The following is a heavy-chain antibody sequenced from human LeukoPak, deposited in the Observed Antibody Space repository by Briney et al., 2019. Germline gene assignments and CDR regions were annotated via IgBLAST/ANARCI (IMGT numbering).Heavy chain of an antibody. Sequence: GGSLRLPCAASGFTFSSYEMNWVRQAPGKGLEWVSYISSSGSTIYYADSVKGRFTISRDNAKNSLYLQMNSLRAEDTAVYYCAVRNYAFDYWGQGTLVTVSS. J-gene: IGHJ4*02. CDR2: ISSSGSTI. CDR1: GFTFSSYE. D-gene: IGHD4-11*01. CDR3: AVRNYAFDY. V-gene: IGHV3-48*03.